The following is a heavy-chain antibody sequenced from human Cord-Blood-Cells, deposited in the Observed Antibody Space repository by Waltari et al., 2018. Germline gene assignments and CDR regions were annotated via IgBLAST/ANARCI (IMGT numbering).Heavy chain of an antibody. CDR2: VNPNSGNT. J-gene: IGHJ4*02. D-gene: IGHD3-10*01. V-gene: IGHV1-8*01. Sequence: QVQLVQSGAEVKKPGASVKVSCKASGYTFTSYDINWVRQATGQGLEWMGWVNPNSGNTGNAQKFQGRVTITRNTSISTAYMELSSLRSEDTAVYYCASNYYGSGSYYDYWGQGTLVTVSS. CDR3: ASNYYGSGSYYDY. CDR1: GYTFTSYD.